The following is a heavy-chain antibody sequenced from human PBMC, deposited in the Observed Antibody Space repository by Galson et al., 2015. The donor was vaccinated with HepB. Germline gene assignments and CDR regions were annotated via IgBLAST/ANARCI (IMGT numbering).Heavy chain of an antibody. CDR1: GGTFSSYA. CDR2: IIPILGIA. CDR3: AREPLDIVATQYYYYGMDV. V-gene: IGHV1-69*04. D-gene: IGHD5-12*01. J-gene: IGHJ6*02. Sequence: SVKVSCKASGGTFSSYAISWVRQAPGQGLEWMGRIIPILGIANYAQKFQGRVTITADKSTSTAYMELSSLRSEDTAVYYCAREPLDIVATQYYYYGMDVWGQGTTVTVSS.